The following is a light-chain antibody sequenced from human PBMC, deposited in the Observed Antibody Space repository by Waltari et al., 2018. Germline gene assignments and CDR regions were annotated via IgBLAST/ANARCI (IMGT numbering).Light chain of an antibody. V-gene: IGKV1-39*01. CDR1: QSISTY. Sequence: DIQMTQSPSSLSASVGDRVTITCRASQSISTYLNWYLQKPGKAPKLLIYGASSLQSGAPSRFSGSGSGTYFTLTISSLQPEDFATYYCQQSYSTPFTFGPGTKVDIK. CDR3: QQSYSTPFT. J-gene: IGKJ3*01. CDR2: GAS.